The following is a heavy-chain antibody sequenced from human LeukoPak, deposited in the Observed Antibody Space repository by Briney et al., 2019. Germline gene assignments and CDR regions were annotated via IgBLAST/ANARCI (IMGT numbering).Heavy chain of an antibody. Sequence: PGGSLRLSCAASGFTFSSYGMHWVRQAPGKGLEWVAFIRYDGSNKYYADSVKGRFTISRDNSKNTLYLQMNSLRAEGTAVYYCAKDSGIVGATFDYWGQGTLVTVSS. CDR1: GFTFSSYG. CDR2: IRYDGSNK. J-gene: IGHJ4*02. D-gene: IGHD1-26*01. V-gene: IGHV3-30*02. CDR3: AKDSGIVGATFDY.